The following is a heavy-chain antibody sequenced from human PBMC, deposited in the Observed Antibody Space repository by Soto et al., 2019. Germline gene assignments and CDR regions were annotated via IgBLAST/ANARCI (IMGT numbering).Heavy chain of an antibody. J-gene: IGHJ5*02. CDR3: AKGPRITIFGVVKPETGWFGP. CDR2: ISGSGGST. CDR1: GFTFSSYA. D-gene: IGHD3-3*01. V-gene: IGHV3-23*01. Sequence: EVQLLESGGGLVQPGGSLRLSCAASGFTFSSYAMSWVRQAPGKGLEWVSAISGSGGSTYYADSVKGRFTISRDNSKNTLYLQMNSLRAEDTAVYYGAKGPRITIFGVVKPETGWFGPWGQGTLVTVSS.